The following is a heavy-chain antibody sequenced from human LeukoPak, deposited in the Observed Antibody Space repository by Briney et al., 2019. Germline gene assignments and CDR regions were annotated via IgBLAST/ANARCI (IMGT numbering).Heavy chain of an antibody. D-gene: IGHD3-22*01. V-gene: IGHV4-39*07. CDR2: IYYSGRT. CDR1: GGSISRSGNY. Sequence: SETLSLTCTVSGGSISRSGNYWGWIRQPPGKGLEWIGSIYYSGRTYYNPSLKSRVTMSVDTSKNQFSLRPSSVTAADTAVYYCAREDDNSAPGAFDIWGQGTMVTISS. CDR3: AREDDNSAPGAFDI. J-gene: IGHJ3*02.